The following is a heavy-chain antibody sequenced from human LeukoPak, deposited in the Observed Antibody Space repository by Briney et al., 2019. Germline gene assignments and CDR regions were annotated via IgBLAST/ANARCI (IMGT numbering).Heavy chain of an antibody. CDR3: ARERDSSSGEFDY. J-gene: IGHJ4*02. Sequence: GGSLRLSCAASGFTFSSYDMHWVRQATGKGLEWVSAIGTAGDTYYPGSVKGRFTISRENAKNSLYLQMNSQRAGDTAVYYCARERDSSSGEFDYWGQGTLVTVSS. D-gene: IGHD6-6*01. CDR2: IGTAGDT. V-gene: IGHV3-13*01. CDR1: GFTFSSYD.